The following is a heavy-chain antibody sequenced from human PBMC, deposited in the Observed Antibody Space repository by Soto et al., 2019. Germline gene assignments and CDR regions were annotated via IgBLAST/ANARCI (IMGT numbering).Heavy chain of an antibody. CDR3: AGRYCTNGVCYTNYYYYIDV. CDR1: GFTFSTYA. Sequence: GGSLRLSCAASGFTFSTYAMSWVRQAPGKGLEWVSTITTSGGNTYYADSVQGRFTISRDNSKNTLYLQMNSLRAEDTAVYYCAGRYCTNGVCYTNYYYYIDVWGKGTTVTVS. D-gene: IGHD2-8*01. J-gene: IGHJ6*03. V-gene: IGHV3-23*01. CDR2: ITTSGGNT.